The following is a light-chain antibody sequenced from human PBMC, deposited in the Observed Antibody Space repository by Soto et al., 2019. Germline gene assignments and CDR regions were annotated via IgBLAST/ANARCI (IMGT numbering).Light chain of an antibody. V-gene: IGLV2-14*01. Sequence: QSALTQPASVSGSPGQSITLSCTGTRNDVGGYNYVSWYQQHPGKAPKLVIYEVSHRPSGISDRFSGSKSGNTASLTISGLQVEDEAEYYCSSYTTSSPYVFGPGTKVTVL. CDR3: SSYTTSSPYV. J-gene: IGLJ1*01. CDR1: RNDVGGYNY. CDR2: EVS.